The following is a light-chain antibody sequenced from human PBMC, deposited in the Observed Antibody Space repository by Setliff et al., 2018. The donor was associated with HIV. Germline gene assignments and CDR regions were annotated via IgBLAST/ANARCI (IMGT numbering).Light chain of an antibody. CDR1: SSDVGGYNY. V-gene: IGLV2-8*01. CDR3: SSYAGTNNLL. J-gene: IGLJ2*01. CDR2: EVS. Sequence: SVLTQPPSASGSPGQSVTISCTGTSSDVGGYNYVSWYQQHPGKAPKLMIYEVSERPSGVPDRFSGSKSGNTASLTVPGLQAEDEADYYCSSYAGTNNLLFGGGTK.